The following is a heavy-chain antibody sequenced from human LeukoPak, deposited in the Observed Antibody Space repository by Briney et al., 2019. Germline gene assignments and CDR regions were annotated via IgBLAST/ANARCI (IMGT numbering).Heavy chain of an antibody. J-gene: IGHJ5*02. V-gene: IGHV4-4*07. CDR3: ARWYYYDSSGLRQGQNWFDP. D-gene: IGHD3-22*01. CDR2: IYTSGST. Sequence: PSETLSLTCTVSGGSIGSYYWSWIRQPAGKGLEWIGRIYTSGSTNYNPSLKSRVTMSVDTSKNQFSLKLSSVTAADTAVYYCARWYYYDSSGLRQGQNWFDPWGQGTLVTVSS. CDR1: GGSIGSYY.